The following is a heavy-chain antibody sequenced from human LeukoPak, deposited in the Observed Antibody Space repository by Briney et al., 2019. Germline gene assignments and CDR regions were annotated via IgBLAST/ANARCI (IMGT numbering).Heavy chain of an antibody. D-gene: IGHD2-2*01. CDR2: VSGSGDST. CDR1: GFTFSSHA. CDR3: AKSDCSSIYCYVLDY. Sequence: TGGPLRLSCAGSGFTFSSHAMSWVRQAPGKGLEWVSAVSGSGDSTYYADSVKGRFTISRDYSKNTLFLQMNSLRDEDTALYYCAKSDCSSIYCYVLDYWGQGTLVTVSS. V-gene: IGHV3-23*01. J-gene: IGHJ4*02.